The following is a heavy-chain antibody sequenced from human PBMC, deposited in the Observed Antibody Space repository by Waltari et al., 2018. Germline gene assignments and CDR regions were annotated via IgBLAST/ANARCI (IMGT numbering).Heavy chain of an antibody. CDR1: GGSISSYY. CDR3: ARSDYYDSRMDV. D-gene: IGHD3-22*01. Sequence: QVQLQESGPGLVKPSETLSLTCTVSGGSISSYYWSWLRQPPGKGLEWIGYIYYSGSTNYNPSLKSRVTISVDTSKNQFSLKLSSVTAADTAVYYCARSDYYDSRMDVWGQGTTVTVSS. CDR2: IYYSGST. J-gene: IGHJ6*02. V-gene: IGHV4-59*01.